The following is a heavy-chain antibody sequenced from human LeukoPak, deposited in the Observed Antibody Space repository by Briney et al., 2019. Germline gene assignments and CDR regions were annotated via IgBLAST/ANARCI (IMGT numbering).Heavy chain of an antibody. V-gene: IGHV1-18*01. D-gene: IGHD3-10*01. CDR2: ISAYNGNT. CDR3: ARGAVTMVRGGPHGAFDI. CDR1: GYTFTSYG. Sequence: ASVKVSCKASGYTFTSYGISWVRQAPGQGLEWMGWISAYNGNTNYAQKLQGRVTMTTDTSTSTAYMELRSLRSDDTAVYYCARGAVTMVRGGPHGAFDIWGQGTMVTVSS. J-gene: IGHJ3*02.